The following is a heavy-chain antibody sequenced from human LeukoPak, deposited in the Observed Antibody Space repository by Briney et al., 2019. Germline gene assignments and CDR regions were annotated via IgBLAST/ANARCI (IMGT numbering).Heavy chain of an antibody. Sequence: SETLSLTCTVSGGSISSSSYYWGWIRQPPGKGLEWIGSIYYSGSTYYNPSLKSRVTISVDTSKNQFSLKLSSVTAADTAVYYCARERAPSIAAVYYDWGQGTLVTVSS. J-gene: IGHJ4*02. CDR3: ARERAPSIAAVYYD. D-gene: IGHD6-6*01. V-gene: IGHV4-39*07. CDR2: IYYSGST. CDR1: GGSISSSSYY.